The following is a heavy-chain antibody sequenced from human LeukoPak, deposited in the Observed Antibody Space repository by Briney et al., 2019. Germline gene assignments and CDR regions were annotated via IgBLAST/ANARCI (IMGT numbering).Heavy chain of an antibody. J-gene: IGHJ4*02. D-gene: IGHD3-22*01. V-gene: IGHV3-48*04. CDR3: ARRPYYYDSLDYWGLDY. CDR2: ISSSSSTI. Sequence: GGSLRLSCAASGFTFGSYGMHWVRQAPGKGLEWVSYISSSSSTIYYADSVKGRFTISRDNAKNSLYLQMNSLRAEDTAVYYCARRPYYYDSLDYWGLDYWGQGTLVTVSS. CDR1: GFTFGSYG.